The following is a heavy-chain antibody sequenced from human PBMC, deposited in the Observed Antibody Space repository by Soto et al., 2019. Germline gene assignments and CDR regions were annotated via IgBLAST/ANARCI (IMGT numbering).Heavy chain of an antibody. CDR1: GGSISSYY. CDR2: IHYSGST. J-gene: IGHJ5*02. CDR3: ARVPGP. V-gene: IGHV4-59*12. Sequence: SETLSLTCTVSGGSISSYYWSWIRQPPGKGLEWIGYIHYSGSTNYSPSLKSRVTISVDRSKTQFSLKLSSVTAADTAVYYCARVPGPWGQGSLVTVSS.